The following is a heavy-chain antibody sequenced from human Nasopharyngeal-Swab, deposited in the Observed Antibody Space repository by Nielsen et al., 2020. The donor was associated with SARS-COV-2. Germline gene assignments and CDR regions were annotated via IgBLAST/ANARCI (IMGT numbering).Heavy chain of an antibody. CDR2: INPNSGGT. D-gene: IGHD3-22*01. Sequence: ASVKASCKASGYTFTSYYMHWVRQAPGQGLEWMGWINPNSGGTNYAQKFQGWVTMTRDTSISTAYMELSRLRSDDTAVYYCARVGRYYYDSSGYYGDAFDIWGQGTMVTVSS. J-gene: IGHJ3*02. CDR1: GYTFTSYY. V-gene: IGHV1-2*04. CDR3: ARVGRYYYDSSGYYGDAFDI.